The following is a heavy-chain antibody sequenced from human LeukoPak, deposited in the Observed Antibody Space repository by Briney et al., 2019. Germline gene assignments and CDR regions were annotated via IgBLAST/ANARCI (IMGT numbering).Heavy chain of an antibody. Sequence: GGSLRLSCETSGFIFSNCWMTWVRQAPGKGLEWVANIKTDASEKYYADSVKGRFTISRDNAKMSLYLQMNSLRVEDTAVYYCATYSARNAREFQSWGQGTLVTVSS. CDR1: GFIFSNCW. V-gene: IGHV3-7*01. D-gene: IGHD3-10*01. CDR2: IKTDASEK. CDR3: ATYSARNAREFQS. J-gene: IGHJ1*01.